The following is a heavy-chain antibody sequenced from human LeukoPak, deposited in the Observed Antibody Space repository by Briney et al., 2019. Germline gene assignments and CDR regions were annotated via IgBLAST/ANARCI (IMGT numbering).Heavy chain of an antibody. V-gene: IGHV3-48*01. CDR2: ISSSSSTI. D-gene: IGHD1-26*01. J-gene: IGHJ6*03. CDR3: ARKGGATTYGYYYYYMDV. CDR1: GFTFSSYS. Sequence: GGSLRLSCAASGFTFSSYSMNWVRQAPGKGLEWVSYISSSSSTIYYADSVKGRFTIPRDNAKNSLYLQMNSLRAEDTAVYYCARKGGATTYGYYYYYMDVWGKGTTVTISS.